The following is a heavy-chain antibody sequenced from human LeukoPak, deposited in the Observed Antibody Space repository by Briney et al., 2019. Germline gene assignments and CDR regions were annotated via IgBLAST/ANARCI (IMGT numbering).Heavy chain of an antibody. CDR1: GFTFSNAW. CDR3: ARHYNSGSPDS. Sequence: GGSLRLSCAASGFTFSNAWMSWVRQAPGKGLVWVSRVNSDGSSTSYADSVKGRFTISRDKAKNSLYLQMNSLRAEDTAVYYCARHYNSGSPDSWGQGTLVTVSS. V-gene: IGHV3-74*01. J-gene: IGHJ4*02. D-gene: IGHD3-10*01. CDR2: VNSDGSST.